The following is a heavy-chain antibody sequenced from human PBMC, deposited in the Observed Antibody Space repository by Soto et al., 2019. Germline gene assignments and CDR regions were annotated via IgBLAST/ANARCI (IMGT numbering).Heavy chain of an antibody. J-gene: IGHJ4*02. V-gene: IGHV2-5*02. CDR2: IYWDDDK. Sequence: QITLKESGPTLVKPTQTLTLTCTFSGFSLSTGGVGVGWIRQPPGKALEWLALIYWDDDKRYSPSLKSRLTITEDTSNNQVVLTIPNMHPVDTATYCCAHRLYSSAWHWDSGVFDYWGQGTLVTVSS. CDR1: GFSLSTGGVG. D-gene: IGHD6-19*01. CDR3: AHRLYSSAWHWDSGVFDY.